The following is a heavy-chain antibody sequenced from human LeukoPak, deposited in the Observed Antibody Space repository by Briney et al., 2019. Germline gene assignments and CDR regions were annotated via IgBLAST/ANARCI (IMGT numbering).Heavy chain of an antibody. D-gene: IGHD3-10*01. Sequence: ESLKISCRVSGYIFTNYWIGWVRQMPGKGLESMGIIYPADSDTTYSPSFQGQVTISADMSIDTVYLQWSSLKASDTAIYYCARQSRDGSKTRGYYFDYWGQGTLVTVSS. CDR1: GYIFTNYW. CDR3: ARQSRDGSKTRGYYFDY. CDR2: IYPADSDT. J-gene: IGHJ4*02. V-gene: IGHV5-51*01.